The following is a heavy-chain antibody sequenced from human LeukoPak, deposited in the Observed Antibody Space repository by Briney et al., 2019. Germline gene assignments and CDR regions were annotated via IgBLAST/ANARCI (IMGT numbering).Heavy chain of an antibody. CDR2: IYYSGST. CDR3: ARGTVVTPPLDYYYGMDV. CDR1: GGSISSGDYY. D-gene: IGHD4-23*01. J-gene: IGHJ6*02. Sequence: PSQTLSLTCTVSGGSISSGDYYWSWIRQPPGKGLEWIGYIYYSGSTYYNPSLKSRVTISVDTSKNQFSLKLSSVTAADTAVYYCARGTVVTPPLDYYYGMDVWGQGTTVTVSS. V-gene: IGHV4-30-4*01.